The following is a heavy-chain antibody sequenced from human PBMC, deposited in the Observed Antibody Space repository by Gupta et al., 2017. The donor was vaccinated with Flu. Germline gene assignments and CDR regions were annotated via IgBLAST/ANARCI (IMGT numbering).Heavy chain of an antibody. J-gene: IGHJ4*02. CDR2: IRSKANSYAT. D-gene: IGHD4-17*01. V-gene: IGHV3-73*01. CDR3: TRHGPSYGDDFDY. CDR1: GFTFIGSA. Sequence: EVQLVESGGGLVQPGGSLKLSCAASGFTFIGSAMHWVRQASGKGLEWVGRIRSKANSYATAYAASVKGRFTISRDDSKNTAYLQMNSLKTEDTAVYYCTRHGPSYGDDFDYWGQGTLVTVSS.